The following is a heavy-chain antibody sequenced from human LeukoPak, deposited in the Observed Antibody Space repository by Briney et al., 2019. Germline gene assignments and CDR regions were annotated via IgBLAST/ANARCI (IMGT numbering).Heavy chain of an antibody. J-gene: IGHJ4*02. D-gene: IGHD6-13*01. V-gene: IGHV3-21*01. Sequence: GGSLRLSCAASGFTFSSYSMNWVRQAPGKGLEWVSSISSDSSYIYYADSVKGRFTISRDNAKNSLYLQMNSLRAEDTAVYYCARGRRYSSSWYSDYWGQGTLVTVSS. CDR1: GFTFSSYS. CDR3: ARGRRYSSSWYSDY. CDR2: ISSDSSYI.